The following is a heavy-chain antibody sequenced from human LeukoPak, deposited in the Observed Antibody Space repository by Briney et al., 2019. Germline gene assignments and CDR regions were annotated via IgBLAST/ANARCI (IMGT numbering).Heavy chain of an antibody. CDR1: GGSISSSSYY. V-gene: IGHV4-39*01. CDR3: ARQIYYYDSSGYYYPDY. Sequence: PSETLSLTCTVSGGSISSSSYYWGWIRQPPGKGLEWIGSIYYSGSTYYNPSLKSRVTISVDTSKNQFSPKLSSVTAADTAVYYCARQIYYYDSSGYYYPDYWGQGTLVTVSS. D-gene: IGHD3-22*01. J-gene: IGHJ4*02. CDR2: IYYSGST.